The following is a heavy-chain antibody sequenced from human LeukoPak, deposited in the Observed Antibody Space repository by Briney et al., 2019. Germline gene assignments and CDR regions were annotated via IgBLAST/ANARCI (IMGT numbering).Heavy chain of an antibody. CDR2: IRYDGSNK. D-gene: IGHD3-9*01. CDR3: AKCLEHFDGFDY. V-gene: IGHV3-30*02. CDR1: GFTFSSYG. J-gene: IGHJ4*02. Sequence: PGGSLRLSCAASGFTFSSYGMHWVRQAPGKGLEWVAFIRYDGSNKYYADSVKGRFTISRDNSKNTLYLQMNSLRAEDTAVYSCAKCLEHFDGFDYWGQGTLVTVSS.